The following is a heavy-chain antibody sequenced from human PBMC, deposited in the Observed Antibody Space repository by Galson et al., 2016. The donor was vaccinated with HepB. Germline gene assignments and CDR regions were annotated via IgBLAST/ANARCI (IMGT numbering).Heavy chain of an antibody. Sequence: SVKVSCKASEYIFTRYVIHWVRQAPGQRLERMGWINAGNGNTKYSQKFQGRVSITRDTSASTAYMELSSLRYEDTAVYYCARGLEWEPLTFEYWGQGTLVTVSS. V-gene: IGHV1-3*01. J-gene: IGHJ4*02. CDR3: ARGLEWEPLTFEY. CDR2: INAGNGNT. D-gene: IGHD1-26*01. CDR1: EYIFTRYV.